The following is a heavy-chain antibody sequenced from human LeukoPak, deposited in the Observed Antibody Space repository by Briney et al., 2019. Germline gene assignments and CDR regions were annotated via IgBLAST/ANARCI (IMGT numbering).Heavy chain of an antibody. Sequence: PGGXXRLSCAASGFTFSNAWMXXVRQAPGXXXXXXXXXXXXXXGGTTDYAAPVKGTXXIXRDDSKNTLYLQMNSLKTEDTAVYYCTTAGYDILTGYYDRWFDPWGQGTLVTVSS. CDR3: TTAGYDILTGYYDRWFDP. CDR2: XXXXXXGGTT. CDR1: GFTFSNAW. V-gene: IGHV3-15*01. D-gene: IGHD3-9*01. J-gene: IGHJ5*02.